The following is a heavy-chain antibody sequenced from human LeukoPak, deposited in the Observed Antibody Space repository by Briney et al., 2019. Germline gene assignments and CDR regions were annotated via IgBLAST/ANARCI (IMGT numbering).Heavy chain of an antibody. D-gene: IGHD3-22*01. Sequence: GGSLRLSCAASGFTFSSYWMTWVRQAPGKGLEWVANIKQDGSEKYYVDSVKGRFTISRDNAKNSLYLQLNSLRAEDTAVYYCARDPDYYDSSAYGWFDPWGQGTLVTVSS. CDR2: IKQDGSEK. CDR1: GFTFSSYW. CDR3: ARDPDYYDSSAYGWFDP. J-gene: IGHJ5*02. V-gene: IGHV3-7*01.